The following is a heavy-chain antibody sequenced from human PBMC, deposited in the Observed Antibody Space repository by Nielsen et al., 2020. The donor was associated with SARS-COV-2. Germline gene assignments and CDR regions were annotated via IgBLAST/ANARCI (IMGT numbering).Heavy chain of an antibody. CDR1: GFTFDDYA. CDR3: AKGAIGYYYGSGSLNYYGMDV. CDR2: ISWNSGSI. D-gene: IGHD3-10*01. Sequence: GGSLRLSCAASGFTFDDYAMHWVRQAPGKGLEWVSGISWNSGSIGYADSVKGRFTISRDNAKNSLYLQMNSLRAEGTALYYCAKGAIGYYYGSGSLNYYGMDVWGQGTTVTVSS. J-gene: IGHJ6*02. V-gene: IGHV3-9*01.